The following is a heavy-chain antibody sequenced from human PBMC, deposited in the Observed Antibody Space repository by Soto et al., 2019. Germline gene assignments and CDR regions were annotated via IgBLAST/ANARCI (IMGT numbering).Heavy chain of an antibody. D-gene: IGHD3-3*01. CDR2: FYPGDSDT. CDR1: GYSFTSYW. J-gene: IGHJ5*02. CDR3: ARHGDPYYDFWSGYLNRENWFDP. V-gene: IGHV5-51*01. Sequence: PGESLKISCKGSGYSFTSYWIGWVRQMPGKGLEWMGIFYPGDSDTRYSPSFQGQVTISADKSISTAYLQWSSLKASDTAMYYCARHGDPYYDFWSGYLNRENWFDPWGQGTLVTVSS.